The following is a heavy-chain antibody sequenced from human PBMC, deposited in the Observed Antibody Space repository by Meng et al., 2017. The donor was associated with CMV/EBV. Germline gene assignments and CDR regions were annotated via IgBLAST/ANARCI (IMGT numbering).Heavy chain of an antibody. CDR3: ARTRYSNPFDY. D-gene: IGHD6-13*01. V-gene: IGHV4-34*01. Sequence: SETLSLTCAVYGGSFSGYYWSWIRQPPGKGLEWIGEINHSGSTNYNPSLKSRVTISVDTSKNQFSLKLSSVTAADTAVYYCARTRYSNPFDYWGQGTLVTVS. CDR1: GGSFSGYY. CDR2: INHSGST. J-gene: IGHJ4*02.